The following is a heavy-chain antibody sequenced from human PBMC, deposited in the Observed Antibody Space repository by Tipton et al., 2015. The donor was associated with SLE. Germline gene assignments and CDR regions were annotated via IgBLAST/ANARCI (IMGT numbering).Heavy chain of an antibody. J-gene: IGHJ4*02. V-gene: IGHV4-61*02. D-gene: IGHD6-13*01. CDR3: AREVAGIAAAGQRTFDY. CDR1: GGSISSGSYY. CDR2: IYTSGST. Sequence: TLSLTCTVSGGSISSGSYYWSWIRQPAGKGLEWIGRIYTSGSTNYNPSLKSRVTMSVDTSKNQFSLKLSSVTAADTAVYYCAREVAGIAAAGQRTFDYWGQGTLVTVSS.